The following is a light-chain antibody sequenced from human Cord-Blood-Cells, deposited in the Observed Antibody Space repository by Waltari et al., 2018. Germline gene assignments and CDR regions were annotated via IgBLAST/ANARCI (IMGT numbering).Light chain of an antibody. CDR3: YSAANNNRV. Sequence: SYELTQPSSVSVSPGQTARITCPGDVLAKKYARWFQQKPGQAPVLVIYKDSEGPSGIPERFSGSSSGTTVTLTISGAQFEDEGDYCCYSAANNNRVFGGVTKLTVL. V-gene: IGLV3-27*01. CDR1: VLAKKY. J-gene: IGLJ3*02. CDR2: KDS.